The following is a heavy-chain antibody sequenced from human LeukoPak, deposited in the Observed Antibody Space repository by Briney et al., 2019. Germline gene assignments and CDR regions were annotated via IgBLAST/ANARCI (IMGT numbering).Heavy chain of an antibody. Sequence: ASVKVSCKASGYIISSYYIHWVRQAPGQGLEWMGWINPHSGGTNYAQKFQGRVTMTRDTSISTAYMELSRLSSDDTAVYYCARVGRGYSYGFFDYWGQGALVTVSS. D-gene: IGHD5-18*01. CDR1: GYIISSYY. CDR3: ARVGRGYSYGFFDY. CDR2: INPHSGGT. V-gene: IGHV1-2*02. J-gene: IGHJ4*02.